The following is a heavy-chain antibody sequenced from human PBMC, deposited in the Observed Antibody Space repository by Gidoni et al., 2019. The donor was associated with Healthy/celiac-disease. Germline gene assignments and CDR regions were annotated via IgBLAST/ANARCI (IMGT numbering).Heavy chain of an antibody. CDR1: GSTFRSYA. V-gene: IGHV3-23*01. CDR3: ANTGWYYDSSGSRFDY. D-gene: IGHD3-22*01. Sequence: EVQLLQSGGGLVQPGGSLRLSCAASGSTFRSYAMSWVRQAPGKGLGWVSAISGSGGSTYYADSVKGRFTISRDNSKNTLYLQMNSLRAEDTAVYYCANTGWYYDSSGSRFDYWGQGTLVTVSS. J-gene: IGHJ4*02. CDR2: ISGSGGST.